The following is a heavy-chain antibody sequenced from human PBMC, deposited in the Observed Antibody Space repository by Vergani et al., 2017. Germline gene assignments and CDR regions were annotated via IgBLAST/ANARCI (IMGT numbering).Heavy chain of an antibody. V-gene: IGHV1-2*02. CDR2: INPNSGGT. CDR3: FAYCSGGSCYSGLGDY. D-gene: IGHD2-15*01. J-gene: IGHJ4*02. Sequence: QVQLVQSGAEVKKPGASVKVSCKASGYTFTSYGISWVRQAPGQGLEWMGWINPNSGGTNYAQKFQGRVTMTRDTSISTAYMELSRLRSDDTAVYYCFAYCSGGSCYSGLGDYWGQGTLVTVSS. CDR1: GYTFTSYG.